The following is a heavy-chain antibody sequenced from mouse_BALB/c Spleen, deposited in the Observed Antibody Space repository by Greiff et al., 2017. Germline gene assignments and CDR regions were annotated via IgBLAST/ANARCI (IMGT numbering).Heavy chain of an antibody. D-gene: IGHD2-14*01. Sequence: VQLKESGPELVKPGASVKISCKASGYTFTDYNMHWVQQSHGKSLEWIGYIYPYNGGTGYNQKFKSKATLTVDNSSSTAYMELRSLTSEDSAVYYCARDYRYDEFAYWGQGTLVTVSA. CDR3: ARDYRYDEFAY. J-gene: IGHJ3*01. CDR2: IYPYNGGT. CDR1: GYTFTDYN. V-gene: IGHV1S29*02.